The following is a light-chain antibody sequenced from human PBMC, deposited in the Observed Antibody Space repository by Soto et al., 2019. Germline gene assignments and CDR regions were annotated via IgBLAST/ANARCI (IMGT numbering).Light chain of an antibody. V-gene: IGKV3-20*01. CDR2: GAS. CDR1: QSVSSSY. J-gene: IGKJ2*01. CDR3: QQYGSSSMYT. Sequence: EIVLTQSPGTLSLSPGERATLSCRASQSVSSSYLAWYQQKPGQAPRLLIYGASSRGTGIPDRFSGSGSGTDFTLTISRLEPEDFAVYYCQQYGSSSMYTFGQVTKLEIK.